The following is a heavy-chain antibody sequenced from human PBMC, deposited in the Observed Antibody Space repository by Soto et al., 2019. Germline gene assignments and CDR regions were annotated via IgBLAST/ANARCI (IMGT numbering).Heavy chain of an antibody. D-gene: IGHD3-22*01. CDR3: AGAPFTIYYTSGYYDY. V-gene: IGHV3-33*01. Sequence: GGSLRLSCAASGFTFSSSGMHWVRQAPGKGLEWVAIIWYDGSKKYYADSVKGRFTISRDNAKNMVYLQMNSLRAEDTAVYYCAGAPFTIYYTSGYYDYWGQGTLVTVSS. J-gene: IGHJ4*02. CDR1: GFTFSSSG. CDR2: IWYDGSKK.